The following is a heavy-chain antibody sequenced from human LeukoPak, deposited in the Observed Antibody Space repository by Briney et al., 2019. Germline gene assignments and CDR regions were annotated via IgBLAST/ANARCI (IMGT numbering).Heavy chain of an antibody. CDR3: AKEWGYVVPAARGWFDP. Sequence: GGSLRLSCAASGFTFSSYAMSWVRQAPGKGLEWVSAISGSGGCTYYADSVKGRFTISRDNSKNTLYLQMNSLRAEDTAVYYCAKEWGYVVPAARGWFDPWGQGTLVTVSS. V-gene: IGHV3-23*01. J-gene: IGHJ5*02. CDR1: GFTFSSYA. D-gene: IGHD2-2*01. CDR2: ISGSGGCT.